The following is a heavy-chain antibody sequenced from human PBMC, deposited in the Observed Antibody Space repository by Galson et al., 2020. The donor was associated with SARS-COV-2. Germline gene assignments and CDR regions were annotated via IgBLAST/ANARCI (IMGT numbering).Heavy chain of an antibody. D-gene: IGHD3-3*01. J-gene: IGHJ6*03. V-gene: IGHV3-33*06. Sequence: GGSLRLSCAASGFTFSSYGMHWVRQAPGKGLEWVAVIWDDGSNKYYADSVKGRFTIARDNSKNTLYLQMNSLRAEDTAVYYCAKDLSAFTIFGVVIVMDVWGKGTTVTVSS. CDR1: GFTFSSYG. CDR3: AKDLSAFTIFGVVIVMDV. CDR2: IWDDGSNK.